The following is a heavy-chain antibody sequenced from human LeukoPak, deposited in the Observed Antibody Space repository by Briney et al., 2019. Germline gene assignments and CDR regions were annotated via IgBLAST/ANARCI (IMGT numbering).Heavy chain of an antibody. Sequence: PGGSLRLSCAASGFTFSSYSMNWVRQAPGKGLEWVSSISSSSSYIYYADSVKGRFTISRDNAKNSLYLQMNSLRAEDTAVYYCARDPGIAAAHGMDVWGQGTTVTVTS. CDR3: ARDPGIAAAHGMDV. D-gene: IGHD6-13*01. V-gene: IGHV3-21*01. CDR1: GFTFSSYS. CDR2: ISSSSSYI. J-gene: IGHJ6*02.